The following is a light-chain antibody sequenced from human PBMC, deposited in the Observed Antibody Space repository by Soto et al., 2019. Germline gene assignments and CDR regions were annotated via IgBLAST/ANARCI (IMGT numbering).Light chain of an antibody. CDR1: QTIRRY. J-gene: IGKJ1*01. Sequence: DIQMTQAPASLPASVGVRVTITHRASQTIRRYSTCSEQRPGKAPNLLIYSASSLQSGVPTRFSGSDSGTDFTLTISGLQPEDFAAHYCQQSYITPVTCGLGTKGAIK. V-gene: IGKV1-39*01. CDR2: SAS. CDR3: QQSYITPVT.